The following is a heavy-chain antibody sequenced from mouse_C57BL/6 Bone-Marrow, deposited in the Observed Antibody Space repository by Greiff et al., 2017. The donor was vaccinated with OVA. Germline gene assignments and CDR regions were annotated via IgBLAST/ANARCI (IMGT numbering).Heavy chain of an antibody. CDR3: ARKDYYGSSLYFDY. CDR2: IYPRSGNT. D-gene: IGHD1-1*01. J-gene: IGHJ2*01. V-gene: IGHV1-81*01. CDR1: GYTFTSYG. Sequence: QVQLQQPGAELVKPGASVKMSCKASGYTFTSYGISWVKQRTGQGLVWIGEIYPRSGNTYYNEKFKGKATLTADKSSSTAYMELRSLTSEDSAVYFCARKDYYGSSLYFDYWGQGTTLTVSS.